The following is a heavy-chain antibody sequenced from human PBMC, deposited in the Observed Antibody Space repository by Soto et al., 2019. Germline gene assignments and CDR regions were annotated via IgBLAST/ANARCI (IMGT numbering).Heavy chain of an antibody. CDR3: ARDQSFDRNYYYGIDV. J-gene: IGHJ6*02. V-gene: IGHV3-30-3*01. CDR1: GFTFSNYA. CDR2: IVYDGSNK. Sequence: GGSLRLSCSASGFTFSNYAMHWVRQAPGKGLEWVAVIVYDGSNKYYADSVKGRFTMSTDNSKNTLYMELNSLRPDDTAVYYCARDQSFDRNYYYGIDVWGQGTTVTVS.